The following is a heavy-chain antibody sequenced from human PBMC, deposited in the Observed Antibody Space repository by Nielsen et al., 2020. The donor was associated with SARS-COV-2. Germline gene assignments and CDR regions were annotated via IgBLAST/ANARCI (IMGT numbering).Heavy chain of an antibody. CDR2: ISYDGSNK. D-gene: IGHD1-26*01. Sequence: LSLTCAASGFTFSSYAMHWVRQAPGKGLEWVAVISYDGSNKYYADSVKGRFTISRDNAKNSLYLQMNSLRAKDTALYYCAKVVGATFSPGAFDIWGQGTMVTVSS. CDR3: AKVVGATFSPGAFDI. CDR1: GFTFSSYA. J-gene: IGHJ3*02. V-gene: IGHV3-30-3*01.